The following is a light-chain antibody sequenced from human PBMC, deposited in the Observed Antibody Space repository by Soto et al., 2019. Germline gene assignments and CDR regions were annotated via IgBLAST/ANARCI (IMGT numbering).Light chain of an antibody. Sequence: EVVLTQSPGVLSLSPGEIVTLSCRASQSVSSSYLAWYQQKPGQAPRLLIYGASSRAIDIPRRFSGSGSGKDFTLTMGGLEPEDVAVYFCQQYGGSHWTFGQGTKVEIK. V-gene: IGKV3-20*01. CDR2: GAS. CDR3: QQYGGSHWT. CDR1: QSVSSSY. J-gene: IGKJ1*01.